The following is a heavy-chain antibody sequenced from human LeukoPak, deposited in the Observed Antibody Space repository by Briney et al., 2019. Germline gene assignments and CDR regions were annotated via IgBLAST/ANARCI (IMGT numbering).Heavy chain of an antibody. D-gene: IGHD6-19*01. J-gene: IGHJ4*02. CDR3: ARGSSSGWYPEY. CDR2: IKQDGTEG. V-gene: IGHV3-7*01. Sequence: PGGSLRLSCAASGFSLSRYWMSWVRQTPGKGLEWVANIKQDGTEGHYVDSVTGRFTISRDNAKNSLYLQMNSLRAEDTAVYYCARGSSSGWYPEYWGQGTLVTVSS. CDR1: GFSLSRYW.